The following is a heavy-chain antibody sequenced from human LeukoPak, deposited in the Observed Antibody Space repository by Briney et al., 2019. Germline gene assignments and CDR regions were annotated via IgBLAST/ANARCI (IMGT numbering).Heavy chain of an antibody. Sequence: PGESLKISCKGSGYSFTSYWIGWVRQMPGKGLEWMGIIYPGDSDTRYSPSFQGQVTISADKSISTAYLQWSSLKATDSGMYYCARYSSSGYRYFDLWGQGTLVTVSS. V-gene: IGHV5-51*01. CDR2: IYPGDSDT. CDR1: GYSFTSYW. J-gene: IGHJ5*02. D-gene: IGHD5-12*01. CDR3: ARYSSSGYRYFDL.